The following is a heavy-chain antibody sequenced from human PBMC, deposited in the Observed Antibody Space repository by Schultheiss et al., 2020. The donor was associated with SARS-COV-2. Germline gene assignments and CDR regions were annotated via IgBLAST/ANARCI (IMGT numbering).Heavy chain of an antibody. CDR1: GYSISSGYY. D-gene: IGHD3-9*01. Sequence: SETLSLTCAVSGYSISSGYYWGWIRQPPGKGLEWIGSIYHSGSTYYNPSLKSRVTISVDKSKNQFSLNVSSVTAADTAVYYCARDTTILGFDPWGQGTLVTVSS. CDR3: ARDTTILGFDP. CDR2: IYHSGST. J-gene: IGHJ5*02. V-gene: IGHV4-38-2*01.